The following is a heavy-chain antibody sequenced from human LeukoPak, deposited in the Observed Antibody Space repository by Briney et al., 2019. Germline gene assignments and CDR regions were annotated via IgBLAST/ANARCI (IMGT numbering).Heavy chain of an antibody. J-gene: IGHJ6*02. CDR2: IDISGTST. V-gene: IGHV3-23*05. D-gene: IGHD3-3*01. CDR3: AAAYFGVDQFYYGMDV. CDR1: GFTFSSYA. Sequence: PGGSLRLSCAASGFTFSSYAMSWVRQAPGKGLEWVSAIDISGTSTYYADSVRGRFTISKDPSKNTLYLQLNSLRAEDTAIYSCAAAYFGVDQFYYGMDVWGQGTTVTVSS.